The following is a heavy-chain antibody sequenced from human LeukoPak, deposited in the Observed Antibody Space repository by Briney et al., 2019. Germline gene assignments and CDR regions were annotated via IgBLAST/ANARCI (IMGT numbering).Heavy chain of an antibody. J-gene: IGHJ3*02. CDR3: ARLAGDI. CDR1: GFTVSSHY. Sequence: GGSLRLSCAASGFTVSSHYMSWVRQAPGKGLEWVSVIHSGGSTYHADSVKGRFTISRDSSKNTVYLQMNSMRVEDTAVYYCARLAGDIWGQGAMLTVSS. CDR2: IHSGGST. D-gene: IGHD6-19*01. V-gene: IGHV3-66*02.